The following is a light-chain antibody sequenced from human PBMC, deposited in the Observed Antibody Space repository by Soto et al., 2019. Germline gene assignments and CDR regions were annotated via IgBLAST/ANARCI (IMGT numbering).Light chain of an antibody. Sequence: EIVLTQSPATLSLSPGERATLSCRASQSASSYFAWYQQKPGQAPRLLIYDVSNMATGIPARFSGSGSGTDFTLTISSVEPDDFAVYYCQQHSNLPYTFGQGTKVEI. CDR1: QSASSY. CDR2: DVS. J-gene: IGKJ2*01. V-gene: IGKV3-11*01. CDR3: QQHSNLPYT.